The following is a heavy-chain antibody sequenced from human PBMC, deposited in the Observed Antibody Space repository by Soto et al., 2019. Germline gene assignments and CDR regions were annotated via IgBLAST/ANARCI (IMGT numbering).Heavy chain of an antibody. V-gene: IGHV3-30*18. CDR1: GFPFSSYG. D-gene: IGHD6-13*01. Sequence: GGSXRLSCAASGFPFSSYGMHWVRQAPGKGLEWVAVISYDGSNKYYADSVKGRFTISRDNSKNTLYLQMNSLRAEDTAVYYCAKDDLPLSIAAAALDYWGQGTLVTVSS. CDR3: AKDDLPLSIAAAALDY. CDR2: ISYDGSNK. J-gene: IGHJ4*02.